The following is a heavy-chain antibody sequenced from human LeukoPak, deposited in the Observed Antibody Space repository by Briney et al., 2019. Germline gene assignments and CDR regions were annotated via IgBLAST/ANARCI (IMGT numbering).Heavy chain of an antibody. CDR3: ARDRTRYYGSGKNYYYYGMDV. CDR1: GFTFSSYG. V-gene: IGHV3-33*01. CDR2: IWYDGSNK. D-gene: IGHD3-10*01. Sequence: GRPLRLSCAASGFTFSSYGMHWVRQAPGKGLEWVAVIWYDGSNKYYADSVKGRFTISRDNSKNTLYLQMNSLRAEDTAVYYCARDRTRYYGSGKNYYYYGMDVWGQGTTVTVSS. J-gene: IGHJ6*02.